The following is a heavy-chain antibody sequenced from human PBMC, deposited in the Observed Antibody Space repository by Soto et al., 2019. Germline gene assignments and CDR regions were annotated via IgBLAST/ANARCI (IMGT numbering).Heavy chain of an antibody. J-gene: IGHJ6*02. Sequence: GGSLRLSCAASGFTFSNAWMNWVRQAPGKGLEWVGRIKSKTDGGTTDYAAPVKGRFTISRDDSKNTLYLQMNSLKTEDTAVYYCTTGSSWYRDYYYYYGMDVWGQGTTVTVSS. V-gene: IGHV3-15*07. D-gene: IGHD6-13*01. CDR3: TTGSSWYRDYYYYYGMDV. CDR2: IKSKTDGGTT. CDR1: GFTFSNAW.